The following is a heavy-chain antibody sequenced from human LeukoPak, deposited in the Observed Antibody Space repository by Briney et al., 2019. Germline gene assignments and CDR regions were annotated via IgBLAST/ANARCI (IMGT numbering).Heavy chain of an antibody. CDR2: ISSSSSTI. CDR3: ARNPAEYFHY. D-gene: IGHD1-14*01. Sequence: GGSLRLSCAASGFTFSSYSMNWVRQAPGKGLEWVSYISSSSSTIYYADSVKGRFTISRDNAKNTLYLQMNSLRAEDTAVYYCARNPAEYFHYWGQGTLVTVSS. CDR1: GFTFSSYS. V-gene: IGHV3-48*04. J-gene: IGHJ4*02.